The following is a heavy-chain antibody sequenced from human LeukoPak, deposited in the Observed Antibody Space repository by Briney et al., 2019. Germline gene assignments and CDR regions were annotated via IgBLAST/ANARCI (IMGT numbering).Heavy chain of an antibody. CDR1: GFTFSSYS. Sequence: PGGSLRLSCAASGFTFSSYSMSWVRQAPGKGLEWISYIGSSWNTIYYAESVKGRFTISRDNSKNTLYLQMNSLRAEDTAVYYCAKGHYYDSSGYSIWRMEEGLSSTFEGFQHWGQGTLVTVSS. CDR3: AKGHYYDSSGYSIWRMEEGLSSTFEGFQH. J-gene: IGHJ1*01. D-gene: IGHD3-22*01. CDR2: IGSSWNTI. V-gene: IGHV3-48*01.